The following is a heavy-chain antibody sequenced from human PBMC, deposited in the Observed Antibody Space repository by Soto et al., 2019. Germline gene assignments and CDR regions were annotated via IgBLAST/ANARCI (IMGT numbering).Heavy chain of an antibody. CDR3: VGLVGASAYFDY. CDR1: GGSISSSSHY. D-gene: IGHD1-26*01. J-gene: IGHJ4*02. Sequence: SETLSLTCTVSGGSISSSSHYWGWIRQPPEKGLEWIGNIYYGGSTYSNPSLKSRVTISVDTSKNQFSLKLTSVTAADTAMYYCVGLVGASAYFDYWGQGTLVTVS. CDR2: IYYGGST. V-gene: IGHV4-39*01.